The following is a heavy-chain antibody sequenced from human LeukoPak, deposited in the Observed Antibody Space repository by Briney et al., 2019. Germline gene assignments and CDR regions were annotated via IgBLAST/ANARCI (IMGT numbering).Heavy chain of an antibody. CDR2: ISGSGGST. CDR3: AKEPGLLWFGELWTYFDY. D-gene: IGHD3-10*01. V-gene: IGHV3-23*01. Sequence: PGGSLRLSCAASGFTFSSYAMSWVRQAPGKGLEWVSAISGSGGSTYYADSVKGRFTISRDNSKNTLYLQMNSLRAEDTAVYYCAKEPGLLWFGELWTYFDYWGQGTLVTVSS. CDR1: GFTFSSYA. J-gene: IGHJ4*02.